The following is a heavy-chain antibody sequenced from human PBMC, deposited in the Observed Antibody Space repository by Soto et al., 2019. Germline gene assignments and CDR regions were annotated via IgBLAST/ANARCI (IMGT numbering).Heavy chain of an antibody. CDR2: INSDGSNT. J-gene: IGHJ4*02. CDR1: GFTLSDYW. D-gene: IGHD3-10*01. V-gene: IGHV3-74*01. Sequence: EVPLVESGGGLVQPGGSLRLSCAASGFTLSDYWMHWVRQPPGKGPVWVSRINSDGSNTAYADSVKGRFTISRDNAKNTLYVQMNSLRVEDTAVYYCASDKFGTLGGDYGGQGTLVTVSS. CDR3: ASDKFGTLGGDY.